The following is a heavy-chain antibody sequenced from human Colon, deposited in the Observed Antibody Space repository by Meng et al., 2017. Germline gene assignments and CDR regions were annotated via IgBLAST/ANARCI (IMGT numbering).Heavy chain of an antibody. CDR1: GSTLSSYA. Sequence: QVQLVQSGAEVKKPGASVKVSCKASGSTLSSYAIHWVLQAPGQSLEWMGWINAGNGNTKYSQKFQGRVTITRDTSASTAYMELSSLTSEDTAVYYCTSPIYWGQGTLVTVSS. J-gene: IGHJ4*02. CDR2: INAGNGNT. CDR3: TSPIY. V-gene: IGHV1-3*01. D-gene: IGHD3-9*01.